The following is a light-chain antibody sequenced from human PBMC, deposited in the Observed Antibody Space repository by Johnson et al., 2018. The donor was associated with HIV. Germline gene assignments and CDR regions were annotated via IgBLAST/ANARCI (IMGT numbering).Light chain of an antibody. Sequence: QSVLTQPPSVSAAPGQKVTISCSGSSSNIGNNYVSWYQHLPGTAPKLLMYENNKRPSGIPDRFSGSKSATSATLGITGLQTGDEADYYCGTWDSSLSVYVFGTGTKVTVL. CDR2: ENN. J-gene: IGLJ1*01. CDR3: GTWDSSLSVYV. CDR1: SSNIGNNY. V-gene: IGLV1-51*02.